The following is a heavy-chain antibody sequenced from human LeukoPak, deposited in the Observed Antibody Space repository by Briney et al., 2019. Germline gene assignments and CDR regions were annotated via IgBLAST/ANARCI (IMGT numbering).Heavy chain of an antibody. CDR3: VRDSPMAIFDY. CDR2: ITSSSNVI. Sequence: GGYLRLSCAASGFTFSSCNMNWVRQAPGKGLEWVSYITSSSNVIYYADTVKGRFTISRDNAKNSLFLQTNSLRDEDTAVYYCVRDSPMAIFDYWGQGALVTVS. J-gene: IGHJ4*02. V-gene: IGHV3-48*02. D-gene: IGHD5-24*01. CDR1: GFTFSSCN.